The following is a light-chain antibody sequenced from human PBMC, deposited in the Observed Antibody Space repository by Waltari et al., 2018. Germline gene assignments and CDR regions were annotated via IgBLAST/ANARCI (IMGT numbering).Light chain of an antibody. CDR3: HSRDSTSTRV. J-gene: IGLJ3*02. CDR1: RLRNFS. CDR2: GPD. Sequence: SSELTQDPAVSVALGQTVKITCQGDRLRNFSASWYQQRPGQAPILVLYGPDYRPSGIPGRFSGSTSGGTASLTITGAQAEDEAVYYCHSRDSTSTRVFGGGTRLTV. V-gene: IGLV3-19*01.